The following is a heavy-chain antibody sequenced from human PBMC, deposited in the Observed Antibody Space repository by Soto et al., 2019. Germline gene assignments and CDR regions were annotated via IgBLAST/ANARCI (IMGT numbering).Heavy chain of an antibody. V-gene: IGHV3-74*01. CDR3: ARGTQTTVTTRLFDC. D-gene: IGHD4-17*01. Sequence: SLRLSCAASGFTFSSRWMHWVRQAPGKGLVWVSRINSDGTTITYADSVKGRFTISRDNAKNTLYLQMNSLRAEDTAVYYCARGTQTTVTTRLFDCWGQGTLVTVSS. J-gene: IGHJ4*02. CDR2: INSDGTTI. CDR1: GFTFSSRW.